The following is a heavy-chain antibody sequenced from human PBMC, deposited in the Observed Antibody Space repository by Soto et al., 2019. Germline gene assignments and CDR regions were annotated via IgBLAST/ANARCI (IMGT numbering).Heavy chain of an antibody. Sequence: QVQLVQSGAEVKKPGASVKVSCKASGYTFTSYDINWVRQATGQGLEWMGWMNPNSGNTGYAQKFQGRVTMTRTTSISTAYMELSSLRSEDTAVYYCARVRGYSYGYVVDYWGQGTLVTVSS. D-gene: IGHD5-18*01. CDR3: ARVRGYSYGYVVDY. J-gene: IGHJ4*02. CDR1: GYTFTSYD. CDR2: MNPNSGNT. V-gene: IGHV1-8*01.